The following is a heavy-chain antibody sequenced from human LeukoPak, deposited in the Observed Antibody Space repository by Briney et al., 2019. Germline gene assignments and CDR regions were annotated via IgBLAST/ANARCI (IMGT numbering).Heavy chain of an antibody. Sequence: SETLSLTCSVSGGSVTSGSYYWSWIRQPAGKGLEWIGRISTSGSTNYNPSLKSRVTMSLDTSKNQFSLKLNSLTAADTAVYYCARGAALAIDYWGQGVLVTVSS. V-gene: IGHV4-61*02. CDR2: ISTSGST. CDR3: ARGAALAIDY. J-gene: IGHJ4*02. CDR1: GGSVTSGSYY. D-gene: IGHD2-15*01.